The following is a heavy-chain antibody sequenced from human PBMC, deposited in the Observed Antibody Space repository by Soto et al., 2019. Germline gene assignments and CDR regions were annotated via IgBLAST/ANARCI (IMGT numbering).Heavy chain of an antibody. CDR1: GYTFTSYY. D-gene: IGHD6-19*01. V-gene: IGHV1-46*01. CDR2: INASGGTT. CDR3: AGGAAVAGAKNCLDP. J-gene: IGHJ5*02. Sequence: ASVKVSCKASGYTFTSYYIHWVRQLEAAGQGVEWLGIINASGGTTTYAQKFQGRVTMTRDTSTSTVYMELRSLRSEDTAVYYCAGGAAVAGAKNCLDPGGQGNMVTVSS.